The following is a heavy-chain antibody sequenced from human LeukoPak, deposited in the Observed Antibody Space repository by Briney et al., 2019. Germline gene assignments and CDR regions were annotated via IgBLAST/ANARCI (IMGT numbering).Heavy chain of an antibody. CDR2: KNPNSGNT. D-gene: IGHD3/OR15-3a*01. J-gene: IGHJ3*02. CDR3: ARGRTEHHAFDI. Sequence: ASVKVSCKASGYTFTSYDINGVRQATGQGLEWMGWKNPNSGNTGYAQKFQGRVTMTRNTSISTAYMELSSLRSEDTAVYYCARGRTEHHAFDIWGQGTMVTVSS. CDR1: GYTFTSYD. V-gene: IGHV1-8*01.